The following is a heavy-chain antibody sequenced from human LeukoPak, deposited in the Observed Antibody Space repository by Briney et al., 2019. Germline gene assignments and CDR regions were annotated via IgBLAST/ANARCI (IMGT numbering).Heavy chain of an antibody. V-gene: IGHV3-9*01. CDR1: GFTFDDYA. CDR2: ISWNSGSI. CDR3: AKEHDSSGYADY. J-gene: IGHJ4*02. Sequence: PGRSLRLSCAASGFTFDDYAMHWVRQAPGKGLEWVSGISWNSGSIGYADSVKGRFTISRDNSKNTLYLQMNSLRAEDTAVFYCAKEHDSSGYADYWGQGTLVTVSS. D-gene: IGHD3-22*01.